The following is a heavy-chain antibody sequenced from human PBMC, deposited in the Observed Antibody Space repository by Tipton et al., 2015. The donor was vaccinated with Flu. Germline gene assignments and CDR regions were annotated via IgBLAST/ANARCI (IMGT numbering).Heavy chain of an antibody. Sequence: SLRLSCAASGFTFSSYSMKWVRQAPGKGLEWVSSISSSSSYIYYADSVKGRFTISRDNAKNSLYLQMNSLRAEDTAVYYCARAPSQTGAFDIWGQGTMVTVSS. CDR1: GFTFSSYS. CDR3: ARAPSQTGAFDI. CDR2: ISSSSSYI. V-gene: IGHV3-21*01. J-gene: IGHJ3*02.